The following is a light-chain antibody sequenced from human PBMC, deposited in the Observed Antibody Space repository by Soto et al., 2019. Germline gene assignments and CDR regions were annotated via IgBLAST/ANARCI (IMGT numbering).Light chain of an antibody. Sequence: DIQLTQSPSSLSASVGDRVTIACRVSQGISTYLNWCRQKLGIVLKLLIYSASKLQSGVPFRFCGSGSGTDFTLTISSLQPEDVAIYYGRRTYNAPYTFGQGTKLEIK. J-gene: IGKJ2*01. V-gene: IGKV1-27*01. CDR2: SAS. CDR3: RRTYNAPYT. CDR1: QGISTY.